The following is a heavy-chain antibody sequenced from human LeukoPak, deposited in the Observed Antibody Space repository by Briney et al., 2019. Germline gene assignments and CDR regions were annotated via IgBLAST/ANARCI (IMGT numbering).Heavy chain of an antibody. V-gene: IGHV4-38-2*01. D-gene: IGHD6-13*01. CDR1: GYSISSGYY. Sequence: PSETLSLTCAVSGYSISSGYYWGWIRQPPGQGLEWIGSIYHSGSTYYNPSLKSRVTISVDTSKNQFSLKLSSVTAADTAVYYCARLRYSSSWYDRYYFDYWGQGTLVTVSS. CDR2: IYHSGST. J-gene: IGHJ4*02. CDR3: ARLRYSSSWYDRYYFDY.